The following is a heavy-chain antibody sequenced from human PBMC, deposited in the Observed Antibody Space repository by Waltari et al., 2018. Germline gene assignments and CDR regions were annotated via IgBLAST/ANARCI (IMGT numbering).Heavy chain of an antibody. CDR1: GYSISSGYY. D-gene: IGHD5-12*01. Sequence: QVQLQESGPGLVKPSETLSLTCAVAGYSISSGYYWGWIRQPPGKGLEWIGSIYHSGSIYYGPSLRSRGTISVDTSKNQFSLRLTSVTAADTAVYYCARDGGMATTYWYFDLWGRGTLVTVSS. CDR3: ARDGGMATTYWYFDL. V-gene: IGHV4-38-2*02. CDR2: IYHSGSI. J-gene: IGHJ2*01.